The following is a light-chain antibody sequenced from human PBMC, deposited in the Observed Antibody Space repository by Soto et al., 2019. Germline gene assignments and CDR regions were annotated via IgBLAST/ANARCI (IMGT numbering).Light chain of an antibody. CDR1: EGVGSS. V-gene: IGKV3-15*01. CDR3: QQYHHWPRT. J-gene: IGKJ1*01. Sequence: ETVITQSPASLSVSPGESVILSSRASEGVGSSLAWYQQKPGQAPRVIIYGASTTAPGIPARFSGSGSGTDFTLTISSLQSEDFAVYYCQQYHHWPRTFGQGTKVDIK. CDR2: GAS.